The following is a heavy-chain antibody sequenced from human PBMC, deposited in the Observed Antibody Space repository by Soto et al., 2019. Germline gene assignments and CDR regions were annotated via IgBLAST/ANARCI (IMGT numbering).Heavy chain of an antibody. CDR3: AKKVNSGSGSQYFDY. CDR2: FRGSGDDGTT. D-gene: IGHD3-10*01. Sequence: GWSLRLSCAASGFTFSSYSMSWVRQAPGKGLEWVSCFRGSGDDGTTYYADSVKGRFTISRDNSKNMLFLQMNSLRAEDTAIYYCAKKVNSGSGSQYFDYWGEGTLVTVSS. J-gene: IGHJ4*02. CDR1: GFTFSSYS. V-gene: IGHV3-23*01.